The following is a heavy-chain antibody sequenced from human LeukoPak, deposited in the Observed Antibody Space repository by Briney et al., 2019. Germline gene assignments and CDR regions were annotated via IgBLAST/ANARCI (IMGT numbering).Heavy chain of an antibody. D-gene: IGHD4-17*01. V-gene: IGHV3-64*02. CDR1: RFTFSSYA. CDR3: ARATNYGAYDV. CDR2: ISTNGGST. Sequence: GGSLRLSCAPSRFTFSSYAMHWVRKAPGKGLKYVSAISTNGGSTYYADSVKGRFIISRDNSKNTLYLQMGSLRAEDVAVYYCARATNYGAYDVWGQGTLVTVSS. J-gene: IGHJ4*02.